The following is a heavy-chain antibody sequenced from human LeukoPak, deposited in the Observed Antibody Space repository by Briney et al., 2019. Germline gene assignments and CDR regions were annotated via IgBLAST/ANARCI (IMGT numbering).Heavy chain of an antibody. J-gene: IGHJ6*03. CDR3: ASNKSQKKGYYYYYYMDV. V-gene: IGHV3-7*01. Sequence: GGSLRLSCAASGFTFSSYWMSWVRQAPGRRLEWVANIKQDGSEKYYVDSVKGRFTISRDNAKNSLYLQMNSLRAEDTAVYYCASNKSQKKGYYYYYYMDVWGKGTTVTVSS. CDR1: GFTFSSYW. CDR2: IKQDGSEK. D-gene: IGHD1/OR15-1a*01.